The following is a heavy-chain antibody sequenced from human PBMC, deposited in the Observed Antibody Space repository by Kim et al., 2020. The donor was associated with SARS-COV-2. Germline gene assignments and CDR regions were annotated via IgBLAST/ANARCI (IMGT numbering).Heavy chain of an antibody. V-gene: IGHV4-30-2*01. CDR2: IYQSGGT. J-gene: IGHJ4*02. CDR1: GASINSGSYS. Sequence: SETLSLTCDVSGASINSGSYSWSWIRRPPGQGLEWIASIYQSGGTYYNPSLKSRATISMDRSKNQFSLTLTSVTAPDTAVYYCTRGPYRAYFDYWGQGTL. CDR3: TRGPYRAYFDY.